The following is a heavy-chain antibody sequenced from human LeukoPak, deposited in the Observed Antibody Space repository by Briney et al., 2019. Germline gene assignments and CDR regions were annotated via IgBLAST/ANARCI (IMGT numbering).Heavy chain of an antibody. CDR3: ARSKCGSTSCYGGNWFDP. J-gene: IGHJ5*02. Sequence: SETLSLTCAVSGYSISTGYYWGWIRQPPGKGLEWIGTFYHSGSTYYNPSLKSRVTISVDTSKNQFSLKLSSVTAADTALYYCARSKCGSTSCYGGNWFDPWGQGTLVTVSS. V-gene: IGHV4-38-2*01. CDR2: FYHSGST. CDR1: GYSISTGYY. D-gene: IGHD2-2*01.